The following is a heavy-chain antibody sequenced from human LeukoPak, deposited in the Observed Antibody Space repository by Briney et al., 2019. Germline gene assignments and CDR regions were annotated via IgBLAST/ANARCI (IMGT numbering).Heavy chain of an antibody. CDR3: ARERIQLWLLGVWDRY. CDR2: ISYDGSNN. Sequence: AGSLRLSCAASGFTFSSYAMPWVRQAPGKGLERVAVISYDGSNNYYADSVKGRFTISGDNSKNTLYLQMNSLRAEDTAVYYCARERIQLWLLGVWDRYWGQGTLVTVSS. V-gene: IGHV3-30*04. D-gene: IGHD5-18*01. CDR1: GFTFSSYA. J-gene: IGHJ4*02.